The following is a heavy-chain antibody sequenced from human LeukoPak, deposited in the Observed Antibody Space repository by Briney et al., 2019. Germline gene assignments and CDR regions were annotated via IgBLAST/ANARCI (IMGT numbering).Heavy chain of an antibody. CDR1: GYTFTSYG. V-gene: IGHV1-18*01. CDR3: ARDPGTSYYYYGMDV. CDR2: INAYNGNT. D-gene: IGHD6-13*01. Sequence: ASVKVSRKASGYTFTSYGISWVRQAPGQGLEWMGWINAYNGNTNYAQKLQGRVTMTTDTSTSTAYMELRSLRSDDTAVYYCARDPGTSYYYYGMDVWGQGTTVTVSS. J-gene: IGHJ6*02.